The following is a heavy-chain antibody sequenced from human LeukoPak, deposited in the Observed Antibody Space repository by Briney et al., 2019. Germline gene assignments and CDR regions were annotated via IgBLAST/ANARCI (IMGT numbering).Heavy chain of an antibody. D-gene: IGHD3-10*01. Sequence: GGSLRLSCAASGFTFSVYAMHWVRQAPGKGLEYVSAISSNGDSTYYANSVKGRFTISRDDSISIAYLQMNSLKPEDTAVYYCTRYSMVRGLRFDYWGQGTPVTVSS. CDR2: ISSNGDST. V-gene: IGHV3-64*01. CDR3: TRYSMVRGLRFDY. CDR1: GFTFSVYA. J-gene: IGHJ4*02.